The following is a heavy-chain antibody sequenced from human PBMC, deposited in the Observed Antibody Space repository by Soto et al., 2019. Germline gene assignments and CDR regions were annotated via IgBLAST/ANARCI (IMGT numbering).Heavy chain of an antibody. CDR1: GYTFTNFG. Sequence: ASVKVSCKASGYTFTNFGISWVRQAPGQGLEWMGWINPNSGGTNYAQKFQGWVTMTRDTSISTAYMELSRLRSDDTAVYYCARAIGDTAMARLDYWGQGTLVTVSS. CDR2: INPNSGGT. CDR3: ARAIGDTAMARLDY. D-gene: IGHD5-18*01. V-gene: IGHV1-2*04. J-gene: IGHJ4*02.